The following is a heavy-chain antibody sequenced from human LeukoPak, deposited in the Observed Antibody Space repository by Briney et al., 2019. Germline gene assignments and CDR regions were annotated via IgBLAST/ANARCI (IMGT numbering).Heavy chain of an antibody. CDR3: AREGIAARPGAFDI. V-gene: IGHV4-30-2*01. Sequence: TLSLTCTVSGGSISSGGYYWSWIRQPPGEGLEWIGHIYHSGSTYYNPSLKSRVTISVDRSENQFSLKLSSVTAADTAVYYCAREGIAARPGAFDIWGQGTMVTVSS. J-gene: IGHJ3*02. D-gene: IGHD6-6*01. CDR1: GGSISSGGYY. CDR2: IYHSGST.